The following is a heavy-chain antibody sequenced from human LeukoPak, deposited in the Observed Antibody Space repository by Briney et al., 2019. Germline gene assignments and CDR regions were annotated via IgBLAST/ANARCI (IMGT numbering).Heavy chain of an antibody. CDR2: IYSGGST. CDR1: GFTVSSNY. D-gene: IGHD6-19*01. Sequence: GGSLRLSCAASGFTVSSNYMSWVRQAPGKGLEWVSVIYSGGSTYYADSVKGRFTISRDNSKNTLYLQMNSLRAEDTAVYYCAREEVISGWYPTDWGQGTLVTVSS. V-gene: IGHV3-66*02. J-gene: IGHJ4*02. CDR3: AREEVISGWYPTD.